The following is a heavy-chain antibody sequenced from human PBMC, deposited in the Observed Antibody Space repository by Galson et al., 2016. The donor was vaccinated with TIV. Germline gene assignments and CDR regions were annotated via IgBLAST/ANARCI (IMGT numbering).Heavy chain of an antibody. V-gene: IGHV1-69*10. CDR3: ARDRNSISAVVLEDDAFDI. CDR2: FIPMLRIA. CDR1: GGTFISYT. Sequence: SVKVSCKACGGTFISYTITWVRQAPGQGLEWMGAFIPMLRIANYAQKVQGRVTLTTDTSTGTAYMELRSLRSDDTALYYCARDRNSISAVVLEDDAFDIWGQGTMVTVSA. J-gene: IGHJ3*02. D-gene: IGHD3-3*01.